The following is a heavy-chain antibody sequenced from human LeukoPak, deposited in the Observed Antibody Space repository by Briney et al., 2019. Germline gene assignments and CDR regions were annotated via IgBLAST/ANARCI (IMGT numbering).Heavy chain of an antibody. D-gene: IGHD6-13*01. J-gene: IGHJ5*02. Sequence: GGSLRLSCVASGFTFSSHWMHWVRQAPGKGLVWVSRINSDGSTTTYADSVKGRFTISRDNAKNTLYLQMNSLRAEDTAIYYCAILTGIAAAAWGQGTLVTVSS. CDR2: INSDGSTT. CDR1: GFTFSSHW. CDR3: AILTGIAAAA. V-gene: IGHV3-74*01.